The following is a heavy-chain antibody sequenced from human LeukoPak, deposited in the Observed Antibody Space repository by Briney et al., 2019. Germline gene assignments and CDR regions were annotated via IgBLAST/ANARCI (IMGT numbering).Heavy chain of an antibody. J-gene: IGHJ4*02. CDR3: ARLRGKNYDILTGYWGTLGD. CDR2: IYTCGST. Sequence: SETLSLTCTVSVGSISSYYWSWIRQPPGKGLEWIAYIYTCGSTNFNPSLKSRVTISVDTPKNQFSLKLSSVTAADTAVYYCARLRGKNYDILTGYWGTLGDWGQGTLVTVSS. V-gene: IGHV4-4*09. CDR1: VGSISSYY. D-gene: IGHD3-9*01.